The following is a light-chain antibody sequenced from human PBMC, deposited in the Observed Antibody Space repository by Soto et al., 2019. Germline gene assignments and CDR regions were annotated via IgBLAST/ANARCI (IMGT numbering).Light chain of an antibody. J-gene: IGKJ1*01. CDR1: QNIRSR. V-gene: IGKV1-5*01. CDR2: DAS. CDR3: QQYHSYWT. Sequence: RVTQSAATLSASVGDRVTITCRASQNIRSRLAWFQQKPGKAPKLLIYDASSLESGVPQRFSGSGSGTEFTLTISSLQTDDFSTYYCQQYHSYWTFGQGTKVDIK.